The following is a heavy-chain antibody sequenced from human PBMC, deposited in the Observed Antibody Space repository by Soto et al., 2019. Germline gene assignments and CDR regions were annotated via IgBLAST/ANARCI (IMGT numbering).Heavy chain of an antibody. CDR3: ARIVESGYTIDFDL. J-gene: IGHJ2*01. CDR2: IYYSGST. CDR1: GGSIRSGDYY. D-gene: IGHD3-16*02. Sequence: QVQLQESGPGLVKPSQTLSLTCTVPGGSIRSGDYYWSWIRQPPGKGREWLGYIYYSGSTNYNPSLSSRVTISVDTSKNQFSLNLSAVTAADTAVYYSARIVESGYTIDFDLWGRGTLVTVSS. V-gene: IGHV4-30-4*01.